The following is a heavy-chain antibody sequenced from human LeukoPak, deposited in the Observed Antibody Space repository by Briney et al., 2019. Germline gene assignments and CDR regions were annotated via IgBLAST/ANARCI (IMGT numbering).Heavy chain of an antibody. CDR2: SSSSGSTI. D-gene: IGHD5-12*01. V-gene: IGHV3-48*03. CDR3: ARGSLHSAYGFDY. Sequence: GGSLRLSCAASGFTFSSYEMNWVRQAPGKGLEWVSHSSSSGSTIYYAGSVKGRFTIARDNAKNSVYLQMNSMRAEDTAVYYCARGSLHSAYGFDYWGQGTLVTVSS. J-gene: IGHJ4*02. CDR1: GFTFSSYE.